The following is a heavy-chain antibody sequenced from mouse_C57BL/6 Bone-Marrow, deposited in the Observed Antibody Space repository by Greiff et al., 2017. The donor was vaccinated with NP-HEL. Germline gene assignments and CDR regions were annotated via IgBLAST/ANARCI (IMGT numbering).Heavy chain of an antibody. CDR2: INYDGSST. CDR1: GFTFSDYY. D-gene: IGHD2-5*01. V-gene: IGHV5-16*01. J-gene: IGHJ2*01. Sequence: EVQLQESEGGLVQPGSSMKLSCTASGFTFSDYYMAWVRQVPEKGLEWVANINYDGSSTYYLDSLKSRFIISRDNAKNILYLQMSSLKSEDTATYYCARYSKYYFDYWGQGTTLTVSS. CDR3: ARYSKYYFDY.